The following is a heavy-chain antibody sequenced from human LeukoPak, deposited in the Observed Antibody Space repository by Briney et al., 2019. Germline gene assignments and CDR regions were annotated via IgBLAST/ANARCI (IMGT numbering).Heavy chain of an antibody. CDR2: IYYSGST. V-gene: IGHV4-59*01. CDR1: GGSISSYY. Sequence: NPSETLSLTCTVSGGSISSYYWSWIRQPPGKGLEWIGYIYYSGSTNYNPSLKSRVTISVDTSKNQFSLKLSSVTAADTAVYYCARGWVPADVGPWFDPWGQGTLVTVSS. J-gene: IGHJ5*02. CDR3: ARGWVPADVGPWFDP. D-gene: IGHD2-2*01.